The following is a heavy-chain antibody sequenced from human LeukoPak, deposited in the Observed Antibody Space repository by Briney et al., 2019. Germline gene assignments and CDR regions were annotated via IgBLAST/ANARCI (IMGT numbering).Heavy chain of an antibody. CDR1: GGSISGSY. D-gene: IGHD4-17*01. CDR3: ARGIESYGDYGY. J-gene: IGHJ4*02. V-gene: IGHV4-59*01. CDR2: MYNSGST. Sequence: SETLSLTCTVSGGSISGSYWSWIRQAPGKGLEWIAYMYNSGSTNYNPSLKSRVTISIDTSKNQFSLRLSSLTAADTAIYYCARGIESYGDYGYWGQGILVTVSS.